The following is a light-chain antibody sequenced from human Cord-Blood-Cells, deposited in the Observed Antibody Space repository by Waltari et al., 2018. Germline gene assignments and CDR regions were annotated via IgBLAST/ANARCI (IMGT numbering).Light chain of an antibody. V-gene: IGKV4-1*01. J-gene: IGKJ4*01. CDR2: WAS. CDR3: QQYYSTQLT. CDR1: QSVLYSSNNKNY. Sequence: DIVMTQSPDSLAVSLGERVTINCKSSQSVLYSSNNKNYLAWYQQKPGQPPKLLIYWASTRESGVTDRFSGSGSGTDFTLTISSLQAEDVAVYYCQQYYSTQLTFGGGTKVEIK.